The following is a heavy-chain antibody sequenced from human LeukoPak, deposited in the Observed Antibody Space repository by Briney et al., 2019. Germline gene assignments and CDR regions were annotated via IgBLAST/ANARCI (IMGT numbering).Heavy chain of an antibody. CDR3: ASLRIPGYSSGWLYNFDY. D-gene: IGHD6-19*01. J-gene: IGHJ4*02. Sequence: SETLSLTCTVSGGSISSSSYYWGWIRQPPGKGLEWIGSIYYSGSTYYNPSLKSRVTISVDTSKNQFSLKLSSVTPADTAVYYCASLRIPGYSSGWLYNFDYWGQGTLVTVSS. V-gene: IGHV4-39*01. CDR1: GGSISSSSYY. CDR2: IYYSGST.